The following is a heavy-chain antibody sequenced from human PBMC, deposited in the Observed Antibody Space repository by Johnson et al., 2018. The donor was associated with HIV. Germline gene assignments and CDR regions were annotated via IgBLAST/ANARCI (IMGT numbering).Heavy chain of an antibody. J-gene: IGHJ3*02. CDR3: ARERVGDAFDI. CDR1: GFTFDDYA. Sequence: VQLVESGGDLVQPGRSLRLSCAASGFTFDDYAMHWVRQAPGKGLEWVSGISWNSGSIGYADSVKGRFTISRDNAKNSLYLQMNSLRAEDTALYYCARERVGDAFDIWGQGTMVTVSS. D-gene: IGHD1-26*01. V-gene: IGHV3-9*01. CDR2: ISWNSGSI.